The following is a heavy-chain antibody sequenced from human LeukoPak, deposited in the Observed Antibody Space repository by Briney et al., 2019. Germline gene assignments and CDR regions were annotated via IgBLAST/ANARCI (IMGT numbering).Heavy chain of an antibody. CDR1: GGSISSYY. Sequence: PSETLSLTCTVSGGSISSYYWSWIRQPPGKGLEWIGYIYYSGSTNYNPSLKSRVTISVDTSKNQFSVKLSSVTAADTAVYYCVASPDTAMDYYFDYWGQGTLVTVSS. CDR3: VASPDTAMDYYFDY. D-gene: IGHD5-18*01. V-gene: IGHV4-59*01. CDR2: IYYSGST. J-gene: IGHJ4*02.